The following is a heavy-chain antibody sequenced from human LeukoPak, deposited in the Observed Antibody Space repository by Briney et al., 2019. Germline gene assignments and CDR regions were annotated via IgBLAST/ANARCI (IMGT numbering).Heavy chain of an antibody. CDR1: GFTFSSYA. Sequence: PGGSLRLSCAASGFTFSSYAMSWVRQAPGKGLEWVSAISGSGGSTYYADSVKGRFTISRDNSKNTLYLQMNSLRAEDTAVYYCAKGWGNHDFWSGYYHLDYWGQGTLVTVSS. J-gene: IGHJ4*02. CDR3: AKGWGNHDFWSGYYHLDY. V-gene: IGHV3-23*01. CDR2: ISGSGGST. D-gene: IGHD3-3*01.